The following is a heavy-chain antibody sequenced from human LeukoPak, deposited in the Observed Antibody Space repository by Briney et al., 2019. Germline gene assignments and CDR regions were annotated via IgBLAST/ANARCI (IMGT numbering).Heavy chain of an antibody. CDR2: ITTTSSYV. CDR1: GFTFNSCT. CDR3: ARDPYSGNYGNYYYYYMDV. D-gene: IGHD1-26*01. J-gene: IGHJ6*03. V-gene: IGHV3-21*01. Sequence: GGSLRLSCAASGFTFNSCTMNSVRQAPGKGLEWVSSITTTSSYVYYADSVMGRFTISRDNAKNSLYLQMNSLGPEDTAVYYCARDPYSGNYGNYYYYYMDVWGKGTTVTISS.